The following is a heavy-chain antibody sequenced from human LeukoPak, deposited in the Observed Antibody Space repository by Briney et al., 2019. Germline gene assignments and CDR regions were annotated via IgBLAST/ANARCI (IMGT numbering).Heavy chain of an antibody. V-gene: IGHV3-72*01. Sequence: GGSLRLSCAASGFIFSDHYMGWVRQAPGKGLEWVGRSKNKGDGYSTEDAASVKGRFSSSREESKNLLFLQMNSLRAEDTAIYYCTKAPIVSCSGAFCYPFDSGGQGTLVTVSS. CDR2: SKNKGDGYST. CDR3: TKAPIVSCSGAFCYPFDS. CDR1: GFIFSDHY. J-gene: IGHJ4*02. D-gene: IGHD2-15*01.